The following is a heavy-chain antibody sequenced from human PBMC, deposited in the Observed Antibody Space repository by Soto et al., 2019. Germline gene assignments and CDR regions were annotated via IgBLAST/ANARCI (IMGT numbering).Heavy chain of an antibody. Sequence: GGSLRLSCAASGFTFSDYYMTWIRQAPGKGLEWVSYISSSVSYIYYADSVKGRFTISRDNAKNSLYLQMNSLRAEDTAVYYCARDWSYDSSGPLWFDPWGQGTLVTVSS. CDR2: ISSSVSYI. D-gene: IGHD3-22*01. CDR1: GFTFSDYY. J-gene: IGHJ5*02. CDR3: ARDWSYDSSGPLWFDP. V-gene: IGHV3-11*04.